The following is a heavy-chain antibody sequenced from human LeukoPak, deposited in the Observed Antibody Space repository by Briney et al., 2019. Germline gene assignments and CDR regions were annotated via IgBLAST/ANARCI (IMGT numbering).Heavy chain of an antibody. V-gene: IGHV3-48*03. CDR1: GFTFSSYE. CDR3: ARYCGGDCADAFDI. CDR2: IRSSGSTI. J-gene: IGHJ3*02. D-gene: IGHD2-21*02. Sequence: PGGSLRLSCAASGFTFSSYEMNWVRQAPGKGLEWVSYIRSSGSTIYYADSVKGRFTISRDNAKNSVYLQMNSLRAEDTAVYYCARYCGGDCADAFDIWGQGTMVTVSS.